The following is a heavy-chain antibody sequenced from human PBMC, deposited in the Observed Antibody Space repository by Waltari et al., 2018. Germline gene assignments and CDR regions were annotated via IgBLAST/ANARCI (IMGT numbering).Heavy chain of an antibody. CDR1: GFTFSYSS. J-gene: IGHJ3*01. Sequence: EVQLVESGGGLVQPGGSLRLSCAASGFTFSYSSMNWVRQAPGKGLEWVSYISTSSSTIKYADSVKGRFTISRDNAKNSLYLQMNDLRPQDTGLYYCVKKVDEVFDSNGLGFDAFDVWGRGTMVSVSS. CDR2: ISTSSSTI. D-gene: IGHD3-9*01. V-gene: IGHV3-48*01. CDR3: VKKVDEVFDSNGLGFDAFDV.